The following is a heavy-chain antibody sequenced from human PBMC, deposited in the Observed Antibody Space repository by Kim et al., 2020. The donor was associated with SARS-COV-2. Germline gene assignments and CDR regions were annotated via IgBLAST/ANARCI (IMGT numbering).Heavy chain of an antibody. CDR3: ARDGEVRFLAVY. V-gene: IGHV1-18*01. D-gene: IGHD3-3*01. CDR2: T. Sequence: TNYAQKLPGRVTMTTDPSTNTAYMELRSLRSDDTAVYYCARDGEVRFLAVYWGQGTLVTVSS. J-gene: IGHJ4*02.